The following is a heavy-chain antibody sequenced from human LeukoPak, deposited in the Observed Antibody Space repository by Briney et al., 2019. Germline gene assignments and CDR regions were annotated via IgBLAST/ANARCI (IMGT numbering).Heavy chain of an antibody. V-gene: IGHV4-61*01. CDR2: IYYSGST. J-gene: IGHJ2*01. CDR3: ARDRRYYYDSSGYYPYWYFDL. D-gene: IGHD3-22*01. Sequence: SETLSLTCTVSGGSVSSGSYYWSWIRQPPGKGLEWIGYIYYSGSTNYNPSLKSRVTISVDTSKNQFSLKLSSVTAADTAVYYCARDRRYYYDSSGYYPYWYFDLWGRGTLVTVSS. CDR1: GGSVSSGSYY.